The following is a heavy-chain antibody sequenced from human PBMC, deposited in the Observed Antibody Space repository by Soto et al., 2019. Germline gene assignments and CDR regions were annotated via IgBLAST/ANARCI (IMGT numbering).Heavy chain of an antibody. CDR2: IYPGDSDT. CDR1: GYSFTSYW. Sequence: PRESLKISCKGSGYSFTSYWIGWVRQMPGKGLEWMGIIYPGDSDTRYSPSFQGQVTISADKSISTAYLQWGSLKASDTAMYYCARPSSSGYDAFDIWGQGTMVTVSS. CDR3: ARPSSSGYDAFDI. V-gene: IGHV5-51*01. J-gene: IGHJ3*02. D-gene: IGHD3-22*01.